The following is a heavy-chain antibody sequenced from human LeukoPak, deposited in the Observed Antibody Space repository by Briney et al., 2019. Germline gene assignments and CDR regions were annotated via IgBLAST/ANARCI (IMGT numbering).Heavy chain of an antibody. V-gene: IGHV3-33*01. CDR3: ARRYCSGGSCYSFRGDWFDP. J-gene: IGHJ5*02. D-gene: IGHD2-15*01. Sequence: GGSLRLSCAASGFTFSSYGMHWVGQAPGKGLEWVAVIWYDGSNKYYADSVKGRFTISRDNSKNTLYLQMNSLRADDTAVYYCARRYCSGGSCYSFRGDWFDPWGQGTLVTVSS. CDR2: IWYDGSNK. CDR1: GFTFSSYG.